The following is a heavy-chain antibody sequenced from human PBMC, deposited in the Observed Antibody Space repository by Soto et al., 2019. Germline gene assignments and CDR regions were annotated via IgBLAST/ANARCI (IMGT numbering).Heavy chain of an antibody. J-gene: IGHJ4*02. V-gene: IGHV3-30*18. CDR1: GFTFSSYG. Sequence: GGSLRLSCAASGFTFSSYGMHWVRQAPGKGLEWVAVISYDGSNKYYADSVKGRFTISRDNSKNTLYLQMNSLRAEDTAVYYCAKDLGTYYYGSGSYSWGQGTLVTVSS. D-gene: IGHD3-10*01. CDR2: ISYDGSNK. CDR3: AKDLGTYYYGSGSYS.